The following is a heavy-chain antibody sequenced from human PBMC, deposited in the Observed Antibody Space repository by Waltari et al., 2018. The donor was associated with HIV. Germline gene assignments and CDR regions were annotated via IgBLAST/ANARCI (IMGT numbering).Heavy chain of an antibody. D-gene: IGHD6-19*01. CDR3: ARGMEAGIGEAPGADY. Sequence: QVQLVQTGAEVKKPGASVKVSSKARGYTCTGYSMHWVRQAPGQGLEWMGWINPNSGGTNYAQKFQGSVTMTRDTSINTAYMELSRLRSDDTAVYYCARGMEAGIGEAPGADYWGQGTLVTVSS. V-gene: IGHV1-2*02. CDR1: GYTCTGYS. CDR2: INPNSGGT. J-gene: IGHJ4*02.